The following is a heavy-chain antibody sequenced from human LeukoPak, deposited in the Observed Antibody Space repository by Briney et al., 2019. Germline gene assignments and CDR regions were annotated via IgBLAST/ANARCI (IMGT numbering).Heavy chain of an antibody. D-gene: IGHD5-18*01. CDR3: ANTGQGYTYGFDY. Sequence: PGGSLRLSCAASGFTFSTYAMSWVRQAPGKGLEWVSAICGSDGSRYYADSVKGRFTISRDNSKNTLSLQMNNLRVEDTAVSYCANTGQGYTYGFDYWGQGTLVTVSP. CDR1: GFTFSTYA. CDR2: ICGSDGSR. J-gene: IGHJ4*02. V-gene: IGHV3-23*01.